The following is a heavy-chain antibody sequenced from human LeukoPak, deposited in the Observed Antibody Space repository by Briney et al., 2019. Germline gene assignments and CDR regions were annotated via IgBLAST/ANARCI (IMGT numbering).Heavy chain of an antibody. D-gene: IGHD5-24*01. Sequence: SVKGRFTISRDNAKNSLYLQMNSLRAEDTAVYYCAKAVEMATINYFDYWGQGTLVTVSS. J-gene: IGHJ4*02. CDR3: AKAVEMATINYFDY. V-gene: IGHV3-21*01.